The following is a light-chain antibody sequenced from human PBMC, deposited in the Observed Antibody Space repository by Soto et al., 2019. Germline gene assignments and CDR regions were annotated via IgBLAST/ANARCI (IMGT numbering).Light chain of an antibody. CDR1: QSVSNN. J-gene: IGKJ4*01. CDR3: QQYDDWLRLT. V-gene: IGKV3D-15*01. CDR2: GAS. Sequence: EIVLTQSPGTLSLSPGERATLSCRASQSVSNNYLAWYQQKPGQAPRLLIFGASYRATGIPARFSGSGPGTEFNLTISSLQSEDFAVYFCQQYDDWLRLTFGGGTKVDIK.